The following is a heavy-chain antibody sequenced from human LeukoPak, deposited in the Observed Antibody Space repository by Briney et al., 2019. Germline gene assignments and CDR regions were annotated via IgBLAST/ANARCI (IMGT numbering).Heavy chain of an antibody. V-gene: IGHV3-23*01. CDR1: GFTFSSYA. CDR3: TKDRGDAAMVGLLQELDY. J-gene: IGHJ4*02. CDR2: ISGSAISS. Sequence: PGGSLRLSCAASGFTFSSYAMSWVRQAPGKGLEWVSVISGSAISSYYADSVKGRFTISRDNSKNTLYLQMNSLRAEDTAVYYCTKDRGDAAMVGLLQELDYWGQGTLVTVSS. D-gene: IGHD5-18*01.